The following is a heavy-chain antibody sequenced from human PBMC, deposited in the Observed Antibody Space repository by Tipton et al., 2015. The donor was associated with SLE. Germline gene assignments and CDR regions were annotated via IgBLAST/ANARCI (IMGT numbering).Heavy chain of an antibody. CDR3: ASPCTLRFLEWPPARDYGMDV. CDR1: GFSFGGYW. Sequence: SLRLSCAASGFSFGGYWMSWVRQAPGKGLEWVANIKQDGSEKYYVDSVKGRFTISRDNAKKSLYLHMNSLRAEDTALYYCASPCTLRFLEWPPARDYGMDVWGQGTTVTVSS. J-gene: IGHJ6*02. CDR2: IKQDGSEK. D-gene: IGHD3-3*01. V-gene: IGHV3-7*01.